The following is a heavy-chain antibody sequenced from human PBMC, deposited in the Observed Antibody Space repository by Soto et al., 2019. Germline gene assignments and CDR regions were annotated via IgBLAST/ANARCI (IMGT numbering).Heavy chain of an antibody. Sequence: QVQLQQWGAGLLKPSETLSLTCAVYGGSFSGYYWSWIRQPPGKGLEWIGEINHSGSTNYNPSLKSRVTISVDTSKNQFSLKLGSVTAADTAVYYCARGGSGSHYEGYYFDYWGQGTLVTVSS. CDR3: ARGGSGSHYEGYYFDY. CDR2: INHSGST. V-gene: IGHV4-34*01. J-gene: IGHJ4*02. D-gene: IGHD1-26*01. CDR1: GGSFSGYY.